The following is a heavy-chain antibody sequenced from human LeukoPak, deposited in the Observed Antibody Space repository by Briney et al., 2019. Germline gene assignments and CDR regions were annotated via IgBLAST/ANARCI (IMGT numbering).Heavy chain of an antibody. D-gene: IGHD3-16*01. V-gene: IGHV4-59*01. CDR2: IYYSGST. Sequence: PSETLSLTCTVSGGSISSYYWSWIRQPPGKGLEWIGYIYYSGSTNYNPSLKSRVTISVDTSKNQFSLKLSSVTAADTAVYYCARLKSPSYGASNFDYWGQETLVTVSS. J-gene: IGHJ4*02. CDR1: GGSISSYY. CDR3: ARLKSPSYGASNFDY.